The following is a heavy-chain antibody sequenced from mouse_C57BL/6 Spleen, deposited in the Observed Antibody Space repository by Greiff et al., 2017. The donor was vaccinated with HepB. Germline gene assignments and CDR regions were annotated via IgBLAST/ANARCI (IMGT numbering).Heavy chain of an antibody. J-gene: IGHJ3*01. CDR1: GYTFTSYW. V-gene: IGHV1-69*01. CDR2: IDPSDSYT. CDR3: ARKTASAWFAY. Sequence: LQESGAELVMPGASVKLSCKASGYTFTSYWMHWVKQRPGQGLEWIGEIDPSDSYTNYNQKFKGKSTLTVDKSSSTAYMQLSSLTSEDSAVYYCARKTASAWFAYWGQGTLVTVAA. D-gene: IGHD3-2*01.